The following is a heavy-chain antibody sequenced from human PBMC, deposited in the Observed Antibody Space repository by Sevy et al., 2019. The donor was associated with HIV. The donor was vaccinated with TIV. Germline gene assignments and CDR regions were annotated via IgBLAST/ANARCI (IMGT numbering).Heavy chain of an antibody. CDR2: ISWNSGSI. D-gene: IGHD2-2*02. CDR1: GFTFDDYA. V-gene: IGHV3-9*01. CDR3: AKAAGGCSSTSCYTDYYYYGMDV. J-gene: IGHJ6*02. Sequence: GGSLRLSCAASGFTFDDYAMHWVRQAPGKGLEWVSGISWNSGSIGYADSVKGRFTISRDNAKNSLYLQMNDLRAEDTALYYCAKAAGGCSSTSCYTDYYYYGMDVWGQGTTVTVSS.